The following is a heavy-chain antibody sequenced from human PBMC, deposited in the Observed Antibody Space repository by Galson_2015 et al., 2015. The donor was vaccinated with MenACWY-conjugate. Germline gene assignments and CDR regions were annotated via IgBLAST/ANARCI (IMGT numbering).Heavy chain of an antibody. J-gene: IGHJ4*02. CDR1: GFTFSTYW. D-gene: IGHD1-26*01. CDR3: ATAGSYRFDY. V-gene: IGHV3-74*01. CDR2: IDPEGSTT. Sequence: SLRLSCAPSGFTFSTYWMHWVRQAPGKGLEWVSRIDPEGSTTDYAESMKGRFAISRDNAKNTLFLQIHSLRVEDTAVYYCATAGSYRFDYWGQGALVTVSS.